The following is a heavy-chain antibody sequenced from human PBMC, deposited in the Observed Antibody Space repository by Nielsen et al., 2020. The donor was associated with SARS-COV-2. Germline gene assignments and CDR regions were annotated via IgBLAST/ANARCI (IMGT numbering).Heavy chain of an antibody. D-gene: IGHD5-12*01. Sequence: GGSLRLSCAASGFTFSDYYMSWIRQAPGKGLEWVSYISSSSSYTNYADSVKGRFTISRDNAKNSLYLQMNSLRAEDTAVYYCAGDSGSGYDFDYWGQGTLVTVSS. CDR2: ISSSSSYT. V-gene: IGHV3-11*05. CDR3: AGDSGSGYDFDY. CDR1: GFTFSDYY. J-gene: IGHJ4*02.